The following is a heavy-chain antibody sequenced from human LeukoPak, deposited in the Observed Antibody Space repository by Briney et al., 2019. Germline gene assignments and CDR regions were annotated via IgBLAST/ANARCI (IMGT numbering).Heavy chain of an antibody. D-gene: IGHD1-1*01. CDR2: ISYDGSNK. V-gene: IGHV3-30-3*01. CDR1: GFTFSSYA. J-gene: IGHJ4*02. Sequence: GSLRLSCVASGFTFSSYAMHWVRQAPGKGLEWVAVISYDGSNKYYADSVKGRFTISRDNSKNTLYLQMNSLRAEDTAVYYCARMGNWNDALDYWGQGTLVPVSS. CDR3: ARMGNWNDALDY.